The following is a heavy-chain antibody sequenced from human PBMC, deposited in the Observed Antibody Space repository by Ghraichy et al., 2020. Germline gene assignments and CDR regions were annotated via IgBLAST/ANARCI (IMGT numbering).Heavy chain of an antibody. J-gene: IGHJ4*02. CDR2: IYYSGST. Sequence: ESLNISCTVSGGSISSYYWSWIRQPPGKGLEWIGYIYYSGSTNYNPSLKSRVTISVDTSKNQFSLKLSSVTAADTAVYYCARWYYYDSSGYYYYYFDYWGQGTLVTVSS. CDR1: GGSISSYY. V-gene: IGHV4-59*01. D-gene: IGHD3-22*01. CDR3: ARWYYYDSSGYYYYYFDY.